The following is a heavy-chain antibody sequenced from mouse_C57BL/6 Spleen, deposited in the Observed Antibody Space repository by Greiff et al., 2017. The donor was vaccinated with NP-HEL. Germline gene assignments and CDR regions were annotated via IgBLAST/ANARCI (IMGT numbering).Heavy chain of an antibody. CDR1: GYAFSSYW. J-gene: IGHJ4*01. CDR3: ARQLRLVPMDY. D-gene: IGHD3-2*02. Sequence: QVHVKQSGAELVKPGASVKISCKASGYAFSSYWMNWVKQRPGKGLEWIGKIYPGDGDTNYNGKFKGKATLTADKSSSTAYMQLSSLTSEDSAVYFCARQLRLVPMDYWGQGTSVTVSS. CDR2: IYPGDGDT. V-gene: IGHV1-80*01.